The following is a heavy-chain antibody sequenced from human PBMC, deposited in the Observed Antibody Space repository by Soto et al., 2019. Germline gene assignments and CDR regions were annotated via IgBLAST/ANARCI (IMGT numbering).Heavy chain of an antibody. V-gene: IGHV1-69*13. CDR2: IIPIFGTA. D-gene: IGHD3-22*01. CDR3: ARRVGGYYDSSGYYYFDY. CDR1: GGTFSSYA. Sequence: SVKVSCKASGGTFSSYAISWVRQAPGQGLEWMGGIIPIFGTANYAQKFQGRVTITADESTSTAYMELSSLRSEDMAVYYCARRVGGYYDSSGYYYFDYWGQGTLVTVSS. J-gene: IGHJ4*02.